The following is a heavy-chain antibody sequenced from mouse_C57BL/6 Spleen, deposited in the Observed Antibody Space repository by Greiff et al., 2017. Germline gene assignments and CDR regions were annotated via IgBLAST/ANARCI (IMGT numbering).Heavy chain of an antibody. J-gene: IGHJ4*01. Sequence: EVQLQQSGPELVKPGASVKISCKASGYTFTDYYMNWVKQSHGKSLEWIGDINPNNGVTSYNQKFKGKATLTVDKYSSTAYMELRSLTSEDSAVYYCARCYYDYDGAMDYWGQGTSVTVSS. CDR1: GYTFTDYY. V-gene: IGHV1-26*01. CDR3: ARCYYDYDGAMDY. D-gene: IGHD2-4*01. CDR2: INPNNGVT.